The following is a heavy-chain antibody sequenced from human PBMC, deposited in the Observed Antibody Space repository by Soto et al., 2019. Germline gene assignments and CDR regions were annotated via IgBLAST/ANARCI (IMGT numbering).Heavy chain of an antibody. CDR2: IYYTGRT. Sequence: QVQLQESGPGLVKPSQTLSLTCSVSGGSISGGYYWSWIRQYPGKGLEWIGYIYYTGRTYYNPSLKGRIAISVEPSKNQFSLKLSSVTAADTAMYYCARPMRLGELSLGYWGQGILVTVSS. CDR3: ARPMRLGELSLGY. D-gene: IGHD3-16*02. J-gene: IGHJ4*02. V-gene: IGHV4-31*03. CDR1: GGSISGGYY.